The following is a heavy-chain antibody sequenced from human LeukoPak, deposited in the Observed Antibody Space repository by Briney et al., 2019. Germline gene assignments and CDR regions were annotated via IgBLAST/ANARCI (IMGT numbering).Heavy chain of an antibody. CDR3: ARVRGFSYYYGSGSYSLDY. CDR1: GGSTSTTNYC. V-gene: IGHV4-39*01. Sequence: SETLSLTCTVSGGSTSTTNYCWGWIRQPPGKGLEWIGSIYYGGNTYYNASLKSRVTISVDTSKNQFSLKLSSVTAADTAVYYCARVRGFSYYYGSGSYSLDYWGQGTLVTVSS. D-gene: IGHD3-10*01. J-gene: IGHJ4*02. CDR2: IYYGGNT.